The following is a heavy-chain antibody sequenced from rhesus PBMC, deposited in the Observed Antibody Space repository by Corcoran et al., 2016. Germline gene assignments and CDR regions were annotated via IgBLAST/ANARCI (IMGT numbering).Heavy chain of an antibody. CDR1: GYSFSSGYY. CDR2: IRGRSGST. CDR3: ARRSGSYGGFDY. D-gene: IGHD1-44*02. Sequence: QVQLQESGPGLVKPSETLSLTCAVSGYSFSSGYYWGWIRQPPGTGLEYIGYIRGRSGSTYYNPSRKRRVTISKETSKNQFSMKLSSVTAADTAVDYCARRSGSYGGFDYWGQGVLVTVSS. J-gene: IGHJ4*01. V-gene: IGHV4-99*01.